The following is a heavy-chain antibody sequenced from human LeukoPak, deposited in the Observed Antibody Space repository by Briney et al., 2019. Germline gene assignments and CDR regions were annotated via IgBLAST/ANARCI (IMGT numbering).Heavy chain of an antibody. J-gene: IGHJ6*02. CDR1: GFTFSSYS. CDR2: ISSSSSYI. V-gene: IGHV3-21*01. D-gene: IGHD3-3*01. Sequence: GGSLRLSCAASGFTFSSYSMSWVRQAPGKGLEWVSSISSSSSYIYYADSVKGRFTISRDNAKNSLYLQMNSLRAEDTAVYYCARDPASGYLNYYYYYGMDVWGQGTTVTVSS. CDR3: ARDPASGYLNYYYYYGMDV.